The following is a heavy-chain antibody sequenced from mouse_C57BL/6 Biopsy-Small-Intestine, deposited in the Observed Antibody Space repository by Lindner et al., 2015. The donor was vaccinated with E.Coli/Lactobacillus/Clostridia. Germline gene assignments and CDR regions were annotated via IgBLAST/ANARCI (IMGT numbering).Heavy chain of an antibody. Sequence: SVKVSCKASGYTFTSYDINWVRQATGQGLEWMGWMNPNSDNTGYAQKFQGRVTMTRNTSINTAYMELSGLRSEDTAVYYCARGPSGLFFEYWGQGTPVIVSS. V-gene: IGHV1-81*01. CDR3: ARGPSGLFFEY. J-gene: IGHJ2*01. CDR2: MNPNSDNT. CDR1: GYTFTSYD.